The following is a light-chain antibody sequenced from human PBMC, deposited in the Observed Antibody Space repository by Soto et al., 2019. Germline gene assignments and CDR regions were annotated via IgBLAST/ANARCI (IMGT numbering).Light chain of an antibody. CDR3: CSYAGSYTVV. V-gene: IGLV2-11*01. CDR1: SSDVGGYNY. Sequence: QSVLTQPRSVSGSPGQSVTISCTGTSSDVGGYNYVSWYQQHPGKAPKLMIYDVSKRPSGVPDRFSGYKANNTASLTISGLEAEDEDDYYCCSYAGSYTVVFGGGTQLTVL. J-gene: IGLJ2*01. CDR2: DVS.